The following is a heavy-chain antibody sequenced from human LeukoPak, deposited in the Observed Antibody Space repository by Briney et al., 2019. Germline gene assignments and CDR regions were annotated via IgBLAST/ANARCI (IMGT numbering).Heavy chain of an antibody. J-gene: IGHJ4*02. V-gene: IGHV1-69*13. CDR2: IIPIFGTA. CDR3: ARFGGEGGYCTNGVCPGGVDY. Sequence: VASVKVSCKASGGTFSSYAISWVRQAPGQGLEWMGGIIPIFGTANYAQKFQGRVTITADESTSTAHMELSSLRSEDTAVYYCARFGGEGGYCTNGVCPGGVDYWGQGTLVTVSS. D-gene: IGHD2-8*01. CDR1: GGTFSSYA.